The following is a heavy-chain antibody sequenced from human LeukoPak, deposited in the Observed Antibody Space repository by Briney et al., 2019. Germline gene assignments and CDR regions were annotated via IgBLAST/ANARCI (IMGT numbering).Heavy chain of an antibody. CDR1: VFTFSNYG. V-gene: IGHV3-30*02. CDR2: IRYDGSSK. J-gene: IGHJ5*02. Sequence: PGGSLRLSCAACVFTFSNYGMHWVPEAPGKGREWVAFIRYDGSSKYYVDSAKGRFTISRDKSKNTLYLQMSRLRGDGTAIYFCAKDSGDYTWNDEGHWFDLWGQGTLVTVSS. D-gene: IGHD1-1*01. CDR3: AKDSGDYTWNDEGHWFDL.